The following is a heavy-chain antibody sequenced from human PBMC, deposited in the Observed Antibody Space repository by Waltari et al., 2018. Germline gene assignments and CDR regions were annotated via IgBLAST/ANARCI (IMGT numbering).Heavy chain of an antibody. CDR1: GFPFSSYA. Sequence: EVQLVESGGGLVQPGGSLRLSCAASGFPFSSYALSWVRQAPGKGLEWVSAISGSGGSTYYADSVKGRFTISRDNSKNTLYLQMNSLRAEDTAVYYCAKDGDYYGSGPWYFDLWGRGTLVTVSS. J-gene: IGHJ2*01. CDR2: ISGSGGST. D-gene: IGHD3-10*01. CDR3: AKDGDYYGSGPWYFDL. V-gene: IGHV3-23*04.